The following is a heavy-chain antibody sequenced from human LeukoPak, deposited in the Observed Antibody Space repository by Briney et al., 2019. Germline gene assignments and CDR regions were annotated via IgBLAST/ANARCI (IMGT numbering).Heavy chain of an antibody. CDR2: ISSSSSYI. CDR3: ARNPRPGYSSGWIFDY. CDR1: GFTFSSYS. J-gene: IGHJ4*02. V-gene: IGHV3-21*04. D-gene: IGHD6-19*01. Sequence: GGSLRLSCAASGFTFSSYSMNWVRQAPGKGLEWVSSISSSSSYIYYADSVKGRFTISRDNAKNSLYLQMNSLRAEDTAAYYCARNPRPGYSSGWIFDYWGQGTLVTVSS.